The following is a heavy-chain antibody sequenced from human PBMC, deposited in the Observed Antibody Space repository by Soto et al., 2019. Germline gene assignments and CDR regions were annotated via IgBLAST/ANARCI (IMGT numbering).Heavy chain of an antibody. J-gene: IGHJ4*02. V-gene: IGHV3-74*01. CDR3: ARPRYDGSGTPFDY. CDR2: INTDGSST. CDR1: GFTFSSYW. D-gene: IGHD3-22*01. Sequence: EVQLVESGGGLVQPGGSLRLSCAASGFTFSSYWMHWVRQVPGKGLVWVSRINTDGSSTSYADSVKGRFTISRDNAKNTLYRQMNSLLAEDTAVYYCARPRYDGSGTPFDYWGQGTLVTVSS.